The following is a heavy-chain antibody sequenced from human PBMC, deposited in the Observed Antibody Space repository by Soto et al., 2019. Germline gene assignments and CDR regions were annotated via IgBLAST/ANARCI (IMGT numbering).Heavy chain of an antibody. D-gene: IGHD6-13*01. Sequence: SVKVSCKASGGTFSSYAISWVRQAPGQGLEWMGGIIPIFGTANYAQKFQGRVTITADESTSTAYMELSSLRSEDTAVYYCARETSYSSSWYGENYFDYWGQGTLVTVSS. CDR3: ARETSYSSSWYGENYFDY. V-gene: IGHV1-69*13. CDR1: GGTFSSYA. CDR2: IIPIFGTA. J-gene: IGHJ4*02.